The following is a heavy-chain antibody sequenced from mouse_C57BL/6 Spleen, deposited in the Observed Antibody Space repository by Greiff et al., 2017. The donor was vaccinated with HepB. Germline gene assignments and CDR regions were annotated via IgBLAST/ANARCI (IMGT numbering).Heavy chain of an antibody. CDR3: ARDLTGTFGYFDV. Sequence: QVQLQQPGAELVMPGASVKLSCKASGYTFTSYWMHWVKQRPGQGLEWIGEIDPSDSYTNYNQKFKGKSTLTVDKSSSTAYVQLSSLTSEDSAVYYCARDLTGTFGYFDVWGTGTTVTVSS. J-gene: IGHJ1*03. CDR2: IDPSDSYT. V-gene: IGHV1-69*01. D-gene: IGHD4-1*01. CDR1: GYTFTSYW.